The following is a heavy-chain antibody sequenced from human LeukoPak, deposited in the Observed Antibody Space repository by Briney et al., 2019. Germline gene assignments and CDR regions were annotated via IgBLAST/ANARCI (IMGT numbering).Heavy chain of an antibody. CDR1: GFTVSSNY. CDR3: ARYHYYDSSFAY. J-gene: IGHJ4*02. D-gene: IGHD3-22*01. V-gene: IGHV3-66*01. CDR2: IYSGGST. Sequence: GGSLRLSCAASGFTVSSNYMSWVRQAPGKGLEWVSVIYSGGSTYYADSVKGRVTIYRDNSKNTLYLQMNSLRAEDTAVYYCARYHYYDSSFAYWGQGTLVSVSS.